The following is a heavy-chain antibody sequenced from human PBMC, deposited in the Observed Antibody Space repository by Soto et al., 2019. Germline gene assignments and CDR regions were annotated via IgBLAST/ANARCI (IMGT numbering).Heavy chain of an antibody. V-gene: IGHV3-73*01. CDR3: SRHQEGRSMVFYGMDV. Sequence: GGSLRLSCAASGFTLSGSDIHWVRQASGEGLEWVGRIRTKSNNFATSYAESVRGRFTISRDDSDNTASLQMSSLKTEDTAIYYCSRHQEGRSMVFYGMDVWGQGTTVTVSS. D-gene: IGHD3-10*01. CDR1: GFTLSGSD. CDR2: IRTKSNNFAT. J-gene: IGHJ6*02.